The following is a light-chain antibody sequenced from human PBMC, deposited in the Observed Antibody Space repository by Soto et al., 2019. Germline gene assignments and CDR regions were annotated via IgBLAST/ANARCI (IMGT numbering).Light chain of an antibody. Sequence: QSALAQPASVSGSPGQSITISCTGTSSDVGGYKYVSWYQQHPGKAPKLIIFEVSNRPSGISSRFSGSKSGSTASLTISGLQAEDEADYYCASYTSSSTSVIFGRGTKVTVL. V-gene: IGLV2-14*01. CDR2: EVS. CDR3: ASYTSSSTSVI. CDR1: SSDVGGYKY. J-gene: IGLJ2*01.